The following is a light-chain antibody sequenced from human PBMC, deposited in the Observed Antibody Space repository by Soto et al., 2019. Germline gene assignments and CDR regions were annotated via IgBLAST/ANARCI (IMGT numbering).Light chain of an antibody. CDR2: SAS. CDR1: QSLNNN. V-gene: IGKV3-15*01. CDR3: QHHHNWLLT. Sequence: EIVMTQSPATLSVSPGERVTLSCRASQSLNNNLAWYQQKPVQAPRLLIYSASTRATGIPARFSGSGSGTEFTLTISSLQSEDFAVYYCQHHHNWLLTFGGGTKVEIK. J-gene: IGKJ4*01.